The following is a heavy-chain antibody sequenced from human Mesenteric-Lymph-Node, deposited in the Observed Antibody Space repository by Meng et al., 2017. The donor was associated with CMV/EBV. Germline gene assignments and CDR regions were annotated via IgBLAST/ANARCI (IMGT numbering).Heavy chain of an antibody. CDR2: IDQSGSTK. V-gene: IGHV3-48*03. CDR1: GFTFNSYE. CDR3: ARDYRYYDILTGYYGYYYGMDV. D-gene: IGHD3-9*01. Sequence: GGSLRLSCAASGFTFNSYEMNWVRQAPGKGLEWLSYIDQSGSTKFYADSVKGRFTISRDNSKNTLYLQMNSLRAEDTAVYYCARDYRYYDILTGYYGYYYGMDVWGQGTTVTVSS. J-gene: IGHJ6*02.